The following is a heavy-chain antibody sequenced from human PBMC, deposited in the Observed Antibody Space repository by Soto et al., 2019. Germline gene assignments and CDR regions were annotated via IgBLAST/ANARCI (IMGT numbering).Heavy chain of an antibody. CDR3: ARHLPVAGRRYNWFDP. CDR2: IYYSGST. J-gene: IGHJ5*02. V-gene: IGHV4-59*08. D-gene: IGHD6-19*01. Sequence: SETLSLTCTVSGGSISSYYWSWIRQPPGKGLEWIGYIYYSGSTNYNPSLKSRVTISVDTSKNQFSLKLSSVTAADTAVYYCARHLPVAGRRYNWFDPWGQRTLVTVSS. CDR1: GGSISSYY.